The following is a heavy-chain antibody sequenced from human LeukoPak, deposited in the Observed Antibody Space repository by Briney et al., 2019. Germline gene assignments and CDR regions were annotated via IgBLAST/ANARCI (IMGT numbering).Heavy chain of an antibody. J-gene: IGHJ5*01. CDR3: AKVDGYNSGWYDS. CDR1: GFTFSSYS. V-gene: IGHV3-9*01. Sequence: PGGSLRLSCAASGFTFSSYSMNWIRQAPGKGLEWVSGISWNSGNIGYADSVKGRFTISRDNAKNSLYLQMDILKPEDTAFYYCAKVDGYNSGWYDSWGQGTLVTVSS. D-gene: IGHD6-19*01. CDR2: ISWNSGNI.